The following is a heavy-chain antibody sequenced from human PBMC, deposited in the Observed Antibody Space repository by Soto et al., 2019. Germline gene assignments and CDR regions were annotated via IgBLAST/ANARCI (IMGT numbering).Heavy chain of an antibody. CDR2: ISGSGGST. CDR1: EVTFSNYA. J-gene: IGHJ4*02. D-gene: IGHD3-22*01. CDR3: AKQGPSSGYSYYFDY. Sequence: GGSQRLSCAAAEVTFSNYAMSWVLKTPEKGLEWVSAISGSGGSTYYADSVKGRFTISRDNTKNTLYLQMNSLRAEDTAVYYCAKQGPSSGYSYYFDYWGQGTLVTVSS. V-gene: IGHV3-23*01.